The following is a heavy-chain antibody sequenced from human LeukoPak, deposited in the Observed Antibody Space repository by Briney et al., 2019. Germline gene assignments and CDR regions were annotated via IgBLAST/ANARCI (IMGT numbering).Heavy chain of an antibody. CDR3: ARPLGKGQDY. J-gene: IGHJ4*02. D-gene: IGHD7-27*01. Sequence: GGSLRLSCAASGFTVSSNYMSWVRQAPGKGLEWVSVIYSGGSTYYADSVKGRFTISRDNPKNSLYLQMNSLRAEDTAVYHCARPLGKGQDYWGQGTLVTVSS. CDR2: IYSGGST. CDR1: GFTVSSNY. V-gene: IGHV3-53*01.